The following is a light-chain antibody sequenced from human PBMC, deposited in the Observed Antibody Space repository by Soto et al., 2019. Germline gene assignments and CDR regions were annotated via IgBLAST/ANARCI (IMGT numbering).Light chain of an antibody. CDR1: QTISSW. J-gene: IGKJ5*01. Sequence: DIQMTQSPSTLSGSVGDRVTLTCRASQTISSWLAWYQQKPGKAPKLLIYKASTLKSGVTSRLRGSGSGTDFTLTISSLQPEDFATYYCQQSYSTLLTFGRGTRLDIK. V-gene: IGKV1-5*03. CDR2: KAS. CDR3: QQSYSTLLT.